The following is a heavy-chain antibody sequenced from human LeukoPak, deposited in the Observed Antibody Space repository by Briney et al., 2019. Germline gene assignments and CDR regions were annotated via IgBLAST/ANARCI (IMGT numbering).Heavy chain of an antibody. CDR3: ARVKGGIVVPAANRELFAFDI. V-gene: IGHV4-4*07. CDR1: GGSISSYY. Sequence: PSETLSLTCTVSGGSISSYYWSWIRQPAGKGLEWIGRIYISGSGSTNYNPSLKSRVTISVDTSKNQFSLKLSSVTAADTAVYYCARVKGGIVVPAANRELFAFDIWGQGTMVTVSS. J-gene: IGHJ3*02. CDR2: IYISGSGST. D-gene: IGHD2-2*01.